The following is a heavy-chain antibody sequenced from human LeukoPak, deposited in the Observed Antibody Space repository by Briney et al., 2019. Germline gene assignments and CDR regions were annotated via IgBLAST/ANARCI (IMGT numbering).Heavy chain of an antibody. J-gene: IGHJ5*02. Sequence: PSETLSLTCTVSGGSISSSSYYWGWIRQPPGKGLEWIGSIYYSGSTYYNPSLKSRVTISVDTSKNQFSLKLSSVTAADTAVYYCARHRDCSSTSCYSNIDLFANWFDPWGQGTLVTVSS. V-gene: IGHV4-39*01. CDR2: IYYSGST. CDR3: ARHRDCSSTSCYSNIDLFANWFDP. D-gene: IGHD2-2*01. CDR1: GGSISSSSYY.